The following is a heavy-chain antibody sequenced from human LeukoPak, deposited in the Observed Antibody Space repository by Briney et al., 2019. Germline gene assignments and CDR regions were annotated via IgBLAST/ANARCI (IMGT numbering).Heavy chain of an antibody. D-gene: IGHD6-6*01. J-gene: IGHJ6*03. V-gene: IGHV3-30*02. CDR2: IYSDGNKE. CDR1: GFTFGGCG. CDR3: AKDPGHFVRGYYMDV. Sequence: GGSLRLSCAASGFTFGGCGMHWVRQAPGKGLEWMSFIYSDGNKEYYADSLRGRFTISRDNSKNILYLQMNRLRVDDTAVYYCAKDPGHFVRGYYMDVWGKGTTVIVSS.